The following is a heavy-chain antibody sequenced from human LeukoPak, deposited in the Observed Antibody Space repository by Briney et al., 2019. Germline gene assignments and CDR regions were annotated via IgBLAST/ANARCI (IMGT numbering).Heavy chain of an antibody. CDR3: ARLLGGGSYHRQGFDP. CDR1: DLTFIGYS. V-gene: IGHV3-48*04. J-gene: IGHJ5*02. D-gene: IGHD1-26*01. Sequence: GGSWGFSGAALDLTFIGYSWNGFGRAPGKGREGFSSFSGSISTIYYADSVKGRFTISRDNAKNSLYLQMNSLRAEDTAVYYCARLLGGGSYHRQGFDPWGQGTLVTVSS. CDR2: FSGSISTI.